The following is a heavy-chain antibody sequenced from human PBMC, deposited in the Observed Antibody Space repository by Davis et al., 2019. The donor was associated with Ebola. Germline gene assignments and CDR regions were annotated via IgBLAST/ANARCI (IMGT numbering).Heavy chain of an antibody. CDR2: IYRDERT. V-gene: IGHV3-53*01. CDR3: AKDNRNIWSEV. J-gene: IGHJ3*01. Sequence: PGGSLRLSCAASGFIVSDKYMSWVRQAPGKGLEWVSVIYRDERTYYADSVKGRFTISRDNSKNTLYLQMNGLRVEDTAIYYCAKDNRNIWSEVWGQGTMVTVSS. CDR1: GFIVSDKY. D-gene: IGHD2/OR15-2a*01.